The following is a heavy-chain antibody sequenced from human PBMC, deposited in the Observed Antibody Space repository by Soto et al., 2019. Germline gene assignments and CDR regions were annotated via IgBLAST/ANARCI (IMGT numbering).Heavy chain of an antibody. D-gene: IGHD5-12*01. CDR1: GGSISIGDYY. CDR2: IYHSGST. Sequence: PSETLSLTCTVSGGSISIGDYYWSCIRQPPGKGLEWIGYIYHSGSTYYNPSLESRVTISVDTSKNRFSLKVTSVTAADTAVYYCARGGDSGNDTDSWGQGTLVTVS. V-gene: IGHV4-30-4*01. CDR3: ARGGDSGNDTDS. J-gene: IGHJ4*02.